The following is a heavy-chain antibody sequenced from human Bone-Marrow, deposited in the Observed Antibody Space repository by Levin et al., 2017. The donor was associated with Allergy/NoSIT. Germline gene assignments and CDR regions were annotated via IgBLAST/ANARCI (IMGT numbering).Heavy chain of an antibody. D-gene: IGHD3-10*01. CDR2: INLNGSGT. CDR1: GFTFTGYA. V-gene: IGHV1-2*02. Sequence: ASVKVSCKASGFTFTGYAMHWVRQAPGQGFEWIGWINLNGSGTNYAPRFQGRVTLTSDTSTRTAYMDLSRLTSDDTALYYCARLSHVWFGELFSGKRGMDNWFDPWGQGTLVTVSS. J-gene: IGHJ5*02. CDR3: ARLSHVWFGELFSGKRGMDNWFDP.